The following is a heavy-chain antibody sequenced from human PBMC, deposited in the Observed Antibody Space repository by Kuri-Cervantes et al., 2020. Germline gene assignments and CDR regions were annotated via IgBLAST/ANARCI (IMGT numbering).Heavy chain of an antibody. V-gene: IGHV3-30*03. D-gene: IGHD3-9*01. J-gene: IGHJ6*02. Sequence: GESLKISCAASGFTFSSYGMHWVRQAPGKGLEWVAVISYDGSNKYYADSVKGRFTISRDNSKNTLYLQMNSLRAEDTAVYYCARDSGRSDYDILTGYYRPYYYYGMDVWGQGTTVTVSS. CDR3: ARDSGRSDYDILTGYYRPYYYYGMDV. CDR2: ISYDGSNK. CDR1: GFTFSSYG.